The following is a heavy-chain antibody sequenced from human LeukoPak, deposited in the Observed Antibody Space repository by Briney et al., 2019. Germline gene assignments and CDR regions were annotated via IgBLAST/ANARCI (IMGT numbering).Heavy chain of an antibody. CDR1: GYSFTSYW. Sequence: GESLKISCKGSGYSFTSYWIGWVRQMPGKGLEWVGIIYPGDSDTRYSPSFQGQVTISADKSISTAYLQWSSLKASDTAMYYCARIAAAGVTFFNYYGMDVWGQGTTVTVSS. CDR2: IYPGDSDT. D-gene: IGHD6-13*01. V-gene: IGHV5-51*01. CDR3: ARIAAAGVTFFNYYGMDV. J-gene: IGHJ6*02.